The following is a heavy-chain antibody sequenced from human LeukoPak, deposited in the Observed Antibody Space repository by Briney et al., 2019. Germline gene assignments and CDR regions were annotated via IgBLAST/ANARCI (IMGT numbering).Heavy chain of an antibody. Sequence: ASVKVSCKTSGYTFTDYYIHWVRQAPGQGLEWMAWVNPRSGGTNSAQKFQDRVTMTWDTSISTAYMELSGLKSDDTALYYCAREGCSTGSCYLIGDGNWLDPWGQGTLVTVSS. CDR3: AREGCSTGSCYLIGDGNWLDP. J-gene: IGHJ5*01. CDR2: VNPRSGGT. D-gene: IGHD2-15*01. V-gene: IGHV1-2*02. CDR1: GYTFTDYY.